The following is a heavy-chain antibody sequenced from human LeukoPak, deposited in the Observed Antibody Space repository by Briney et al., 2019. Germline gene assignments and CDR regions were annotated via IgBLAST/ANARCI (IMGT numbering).Heavy chain of an antibody. CDR2: INHSGST. CDR1: GGSFSGYY. D-gene: IGHD2-21*02. V-gene: IGHV4-34*01. J-gene: IGHJ4*02. CDR3: ARDGSGYIVVVTAIRVLDY. Sequence: PSETLSLTCAVYGGSFSGYYWSWIRQPPGKGLEWIGEINHSGSTNYNPSLKSRVTISVDTSKNQFSLKLSSVTAADTAVYYCARDGSGYIVVVTAIRVLDYWGQGTLVTVSS.